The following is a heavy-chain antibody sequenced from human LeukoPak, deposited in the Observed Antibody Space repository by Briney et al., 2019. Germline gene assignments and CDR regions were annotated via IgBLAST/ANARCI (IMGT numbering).Heavy chain of an antibody. D-gene: IGHD3-3*01. J-gene: IGHJ3*02. Sequence: GGSLRLSCAASGFTFSSYDVHWVRQATGKGLEWVSAIGTAGDTYYPGSVKGRFTISRENAKNSLYLQMNSLRAGDTAVYYCARDAGWRAFDIWGQGTMVTVSS. CDR2: IGTAGDT. V-gene: IGHV3-13*01. CDR3: ARDAGWRAFDI. CDR1: GFTFSSYD.